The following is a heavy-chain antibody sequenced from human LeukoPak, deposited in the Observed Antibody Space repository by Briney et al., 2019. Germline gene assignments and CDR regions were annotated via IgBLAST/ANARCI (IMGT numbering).Heavy chain of an antibody. CDR1: GYTLSDYF. Sequence: GASVKVSCKASGYTLSDYFIQWVRQAPGQGLELIGWVNPKSSGTHYLHAVQGRVTMTRDTSISTVYMELSSLTADDTAVYYCARSRSTSGTGGWFDLWGQGTLVTVSS. CDR3: ARSRSTSGTGGWFDL. CDR2: VNPKSSGT. V-gene: IGHV1-2*02. J-gene: IGHJ5*02. D-gene: IGHD1-1*01.